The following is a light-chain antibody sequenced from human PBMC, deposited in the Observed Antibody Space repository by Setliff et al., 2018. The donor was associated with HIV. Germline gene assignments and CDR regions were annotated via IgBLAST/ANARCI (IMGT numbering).Light chain of an antibody. J-gene: IGLJ1*01. CDR3: STYTASVNYV. CDR1: SSDVGAYDY. Sequence: QSVLTQPASVSGSPGQSITISCTGTSSDVGAYDYVSWYQQHPGKAPKLMLYHATLRPSGVSNRFSGSKSGNTASLTISGLQAEDEADYYCSTYTASVNYVFGTGIRSPS. V-gene: IGLV2-14*03. CDR2: HAT.